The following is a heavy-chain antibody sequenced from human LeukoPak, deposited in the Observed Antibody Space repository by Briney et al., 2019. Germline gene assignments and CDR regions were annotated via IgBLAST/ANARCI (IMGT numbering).Heavy chain of an antibody. CDR2: INHSGST. CDR3: ARGQQMATTSFDI. CDR1: GGSFSGYY. Sequence: SETLSLTCAFYGGSFSGYYWSWIRQPPGKGLEWIGEINHSGSTNYNPSLKSRVTISVDTSKNQFSLKLSSVTAADTAVYYCARGQQMATTSFDIWGQGTMVTVSS. J-gene: IGHJ3*02. V-gene: IGHV4-34*01. D-gene: IGHD5-24*01.